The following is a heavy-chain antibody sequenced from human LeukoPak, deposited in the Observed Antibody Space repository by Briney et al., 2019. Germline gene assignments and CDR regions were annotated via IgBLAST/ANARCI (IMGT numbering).Heavy chain of an antibody. J-gene: IGHJ5*02. V-gene: IGHV3-7*05. CDR3: AREMWFGEFNWFDP. CDR2: INKDGSEI. Sequence: PGGSLRLSCAGSGFTFSSCWMSWVRQAPGKGLEWVANINKDGSEIKYEDSVKGRFTISRDNAKNSLYLQMNSLRAEDTAVYYCAREMWFGEFNWFDPWGQGTLVTVSS. D-gene: IGHD3-10*01. CDR1: GFTFSSCW.